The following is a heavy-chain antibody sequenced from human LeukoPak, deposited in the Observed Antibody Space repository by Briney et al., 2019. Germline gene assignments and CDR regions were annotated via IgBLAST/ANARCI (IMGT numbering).Heavy chain of an antibody. CDR3: ARFCSGGSCLSY. D-gene: IGHD2-15*01. V-gene: IGHV1-46*01. CDR1: GYTFTSYY. Sequence: GAAVKVSCKASGYTFTSYYMHWVRQAPGQGLEWMGIINPSGGSTSYAQKFQGRVTMTRDTSTSTVYMELSSLGSEDTAVYYCARFCSGGSCLSYWGQGTLVTVSS. J-gene: IGHJ4*02. CDR2: INPSGGST.